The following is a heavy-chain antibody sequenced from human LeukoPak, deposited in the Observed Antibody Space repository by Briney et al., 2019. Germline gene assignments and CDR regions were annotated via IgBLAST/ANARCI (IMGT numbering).Heavy chain of an antibody. CDR1: GFSVSSNY. V-gene: IGHV3-53*01. CDR2: LYSGGTT. Sequence: GGSLRLSCAASGFSVSSNYVSWVRQAPGKGLEWVSALYSGGTTYYADSVKGRFTISRDNSKNTLYLQMNSPRVEDTAVYYCARQVGAITLFEHWGQGTLVTVSP. D-gene: IGHD1-26*01. J-gene: IGHJ4*02. CDR3: ARQVGAITLFEH.